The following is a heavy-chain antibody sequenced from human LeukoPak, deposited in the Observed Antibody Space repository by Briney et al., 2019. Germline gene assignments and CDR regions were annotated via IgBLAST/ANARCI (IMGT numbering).Heavy chain of an antibody. CDR3: ARNWGNWYFDL. Sequence: PGGSLRLSCAASGFTVSSSYMSWVRQAPGKGLEWVSVIYSGGRTYYADPVRGRFTISRDKSKNTLSLQMNSLRAEDTAVYYCARNWGNWYFDLWGRGTLVTVSS. CDR2: IYSGGRT. J-gene: IGHJ2*01. V-gene: IGHV3-66*01. D-gene: IGHD3-16*01. CDR1: GFTVSSSY.